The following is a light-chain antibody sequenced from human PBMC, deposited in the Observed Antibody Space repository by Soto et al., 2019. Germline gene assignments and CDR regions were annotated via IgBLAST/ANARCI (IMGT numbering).Light chain of an antibody. CDR1: SGHSNYA. CDR3: QTWGSGIVV. Sequence: QPVLTQSPSASASLGASVKLTCTLSSGHSNYAIAWHQQQSEKGPRYLMKLNSDGSHSTGDGIPDRFSGSSSGAERYLTISSLQYDDEADYYCQTWGSGIVVFGGGTKLTVL. V-gene: IGLV4-69*01. CDR2: LNSDGSH. J-gene: IGLJ2*01.